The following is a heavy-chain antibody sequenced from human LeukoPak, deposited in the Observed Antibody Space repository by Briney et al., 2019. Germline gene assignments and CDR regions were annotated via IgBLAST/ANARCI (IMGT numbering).Heavy chain of an antibody. CDR1: GFTFSDYY. J-gene: IGHJ6*03. Sequence: PGGSLRLSCAASGFTFSDYYMSWIRQAPGKGLEWVSYISSSGSTIYCADSVKGRFTISRDNAKNSLYLQMNSLRAEDTAVYYCARDAMTYCGGDCRYSVNMDVWGKGTTVTVSS. D-gene: IGHD2-21*01. CDR3: ARDAMTYCGGDCRYSVNMDV. CDR2: ISSSGSTI. V-gene: IGHV3-11*04.